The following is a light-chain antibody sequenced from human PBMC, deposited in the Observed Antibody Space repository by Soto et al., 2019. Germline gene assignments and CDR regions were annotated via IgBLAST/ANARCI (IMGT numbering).Light chain of an antibody. CDR2: RAS. CDR1: QSVSSS. V-gene: IGKV3-20*01. J-gene: IGKJ4*01. CDR3: QHYGSSPLT. Sequence: EIVLTQSPGTLSLSPGERATLSCRASQSVSSSLAWYQHKRGQAPRLLISRASSRATGIPDRFSGSGSGTDFTLTISRLEPEDFAVYYCQHYGSSPLTFGGGTKVEIK.